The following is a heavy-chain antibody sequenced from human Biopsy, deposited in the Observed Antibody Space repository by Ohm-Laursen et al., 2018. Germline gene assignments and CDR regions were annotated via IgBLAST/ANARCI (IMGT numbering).Heavy chain of an antibody. CDR2: IIAVSGLV. CDR1: GGTFSNYA. D-gene: IGHD3-3*01. Sequence: SVKVFCKSSGGTFSNYAISWVRQAPGEGLEWMGGIIAVSGLVNYAPKFQGRVSITADKSTTTAYMELSNLKSEDTAVYYCATPFQYYDSWGGYPPFDHWGQGTLVTVSS. V-gene: IGHV1-69*10. CDR3: ATPFQYYDSWGGYPPFDH. J-gene: IGHJ4*02.